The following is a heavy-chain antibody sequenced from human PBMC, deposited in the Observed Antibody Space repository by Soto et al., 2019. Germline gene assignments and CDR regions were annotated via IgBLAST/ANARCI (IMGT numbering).Heavy chain of an antibody. CDR3: ARGLYCSGGSCYRGAIWFDP. V-gene: IGHV4-31*02. J-gene: IGHJ5*02. D-gene: IGHD2-15*01. CDR2: IYYSGST. CDR1: GGSISSGGYY. Sequence: SETLSLTWTVSGGSISSGGYYWSWIRPHPGKGLEWIGYIYYSGSTYYNPSLKSRVTISVDTSKNQFSLKLSSVTAADTAVYYCARGLYCSGGSCYRGAIWFDPWGQGTLVTVSS.